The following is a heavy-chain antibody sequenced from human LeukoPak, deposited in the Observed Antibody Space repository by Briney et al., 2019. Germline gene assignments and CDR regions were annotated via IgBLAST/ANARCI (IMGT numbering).Heavy chain of an antibody. D-gene: IGHD1-1*01. V-gene: IGHV4-39*01. J-gene: IGHJ4*02. Sequence: SETLTLTRTVSGSSISSSRHYWGWIRQPPGKGPEWIGSIYYSGSTYYNPSLKSRVTISVDTSKNQFSLKLSSVTAADTAVYYCARLNWNYYFDYWGQGTLVTVSS. CDR3: ARLNWNYYFDY. CDR1: GSSISSSRHY. CDR2: IYYSGST.